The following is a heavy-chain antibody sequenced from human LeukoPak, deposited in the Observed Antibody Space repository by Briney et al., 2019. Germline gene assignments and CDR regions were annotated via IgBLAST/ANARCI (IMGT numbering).Heavy chain of an antibody. CDR2: IWYDGSNK. CDR3: ARGYCSSTSCYTYYFDY. Sequence: GGSLRLSCAASGFTFSSYGMHWVRQAPGKGLEWVAVIWYDGSNKYYADSVKGRFTTSRDNSKNTLYLQMNSLRAEDTAVYYCARGYCSSTSCYTYYFDYWGQGTLVTVSS. V-gene: IGHV3-33*01. CDR1: GFTFSSYG. D-gene: IGHD2-2*02. J-gene: IGHJ4*02.